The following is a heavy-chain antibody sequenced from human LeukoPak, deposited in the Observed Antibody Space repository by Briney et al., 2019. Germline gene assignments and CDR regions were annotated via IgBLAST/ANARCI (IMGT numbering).Heavy chain of an antibody. CDR2: IKEDGSET. Sequence: GGSLRLSCVASAFAFSSNWMSWVRQAPGKGLEWVASIKEDGSETYYVDSVKGRFTISRDSAKNSLYLQMNSLRAEDTAVYYCARGRIYFDYWGQGTLVTVST. J-gene: IGHJ4*02. D-gene: IGHD2-15*01. CDR3: ARGRIYFDY. CDR1: AFAFSSNW. V-gene: IGHV3-7*02.